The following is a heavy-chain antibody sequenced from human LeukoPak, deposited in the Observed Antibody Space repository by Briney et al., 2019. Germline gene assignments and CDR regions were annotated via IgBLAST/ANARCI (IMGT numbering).Heavy chain of an antibody. J-gene: IGHJ3*02. CDR1: GGTFSSYA. CDR3: ARDVTRGTFDI. V-gene: IGHV1-69*04. CDR2: FIPILGIA. Sequence: ASVKVSCKASGGTFSSYAISWVRQAPGQGLEWMGRFIPILGIANYAQKFQGRVTITADKSTSTAYMELSSLRSEDTAVYYCARDVTRGTFDIWGQGTMVTVSS.